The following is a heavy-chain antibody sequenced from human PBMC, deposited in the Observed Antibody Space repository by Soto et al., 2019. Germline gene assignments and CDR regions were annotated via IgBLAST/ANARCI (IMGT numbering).Heavy chain of an antibody. CDR3: ARRSYYDSSGYYLGD. CDR1: GSSITSSNW. V-gene: IGHV4-4*02. Sequence: QVQMRESGPRLVKPSGTLSLTSAVSGSSITSSNWWTWVRQPPGKGLEWIGESYHSGSSNYNPSLKSRVNISVAKSKNQFFLKLTSVTAADTAVYYCARRSYYDSSGYYLGDWGQGTLVTVSS. CDR2: SYHSGSS. D-gene: IGHD3-22*01. J-gene: IGHJ4*02.